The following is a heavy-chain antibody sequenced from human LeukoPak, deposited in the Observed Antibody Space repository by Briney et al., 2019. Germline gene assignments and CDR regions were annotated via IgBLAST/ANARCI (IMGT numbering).Heavy chain of an antibody. J-gene: IGHJ3*02. CDR3: ARGRSGAFDI. CDR2: TYYRSKWND. Sequence: SQTLSLTCAISGDSVSSNSAAWNWIRQSPSRGLEWLGRTYYRSKWNDDYALSVKSRITVSPDTSKNQFSQQLNSVTPEDTAVYYCARGRSGAFDIWGQGTMVTVSS. CDR1: GDSVSSNSAA. V-gene: IGHV6-1*01. D-gene: IGHD7-27*01.